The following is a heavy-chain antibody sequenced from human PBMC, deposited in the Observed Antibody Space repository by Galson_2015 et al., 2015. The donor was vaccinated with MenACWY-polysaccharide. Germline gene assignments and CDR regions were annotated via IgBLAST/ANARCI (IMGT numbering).Heavy chain of an antibody. V-gene: IGHV3-23*01. D-gene: IGHD2/OR15-2a*01. CDR3: AKDLVRTREMQYSYHGMDV. CDR1: GFIFNTYA. CDR2: ISHNGGRT. Sequence: SLRLSCAASGFIFNTYAMNWVRQAPGKGLEWVSAISHNGGRTYYADSVKGRFTISRDNPKNILYLQLNSLRAEDTAVYYCAKDLVRTREMQYSYHGMDVWGRGTTVTVSS. J-gene: IGHJ6*02.